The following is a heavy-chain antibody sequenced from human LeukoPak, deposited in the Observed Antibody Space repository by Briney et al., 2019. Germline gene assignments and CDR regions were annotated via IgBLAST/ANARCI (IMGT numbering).Heavy chain of an antibody. Sequence: PSETLSLTCAVYGGSFSGYYWSWLRQPPGKGLEWIGEINHSGSTNYNPSLKSRVTISVDTSKNQFSLKLSSVTAADTAVYYCARSVSYYRNLEYFQHWGQGTLVTVSS. CDR2: INHSGST. CDR3: ARSVSYYRNLEYFQH. J-gene: IGHJ1*01. CDR1: GGSFSGYY. V-gene: IGHV4-34*01. D-gene: IGHD4-11*01.